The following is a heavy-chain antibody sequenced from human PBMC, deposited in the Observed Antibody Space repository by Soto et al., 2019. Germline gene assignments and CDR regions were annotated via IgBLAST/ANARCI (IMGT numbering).Heavy chain of an antibody. Sequence: EVQLVESGGGLIQPGGSLRLSCAASGFTFSRYWMHWVRQAPGKGLVWVSRINSDGCNTNHADSVWGRFTISSDNAKTTPYLQMNSLRDEDTAVYYCARGVGGGEDDWGQGTLVTVSS. V-gene: IGHV3-74*01. CDR2: INSDGCNT. D-gene: IGHD2-21*01. CDR1: GFTFSRYW. J-gene: IGHJ4*02. CDR3: ARGVGGGEDD.